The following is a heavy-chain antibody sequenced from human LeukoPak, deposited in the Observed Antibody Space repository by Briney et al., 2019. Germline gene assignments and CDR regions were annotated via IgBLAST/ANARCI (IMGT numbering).Heavy chain of an antibody. Sequence: PGGSLRLSCAASGFTFGTYGMHWVRQAPGKGLEWVTFIRYDGSNKYYADSVKGRFTISRDNSKNTLYLQMNSLRAEDTAVYYCAKDKGYCSGGSCYNWFDTWGQGTLVTVSS. CDR3: AKDKGYCSGGSCYNWFDT. J-gene: IGHJ5*02. D-gene: IGHD2-15*01. CDR1: GFTFGTYG. V-gene: IGHV3-30*02. CDR2: IRYDGSNK.